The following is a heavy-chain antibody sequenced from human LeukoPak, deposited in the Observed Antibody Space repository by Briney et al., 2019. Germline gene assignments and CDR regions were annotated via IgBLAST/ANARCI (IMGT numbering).Heavy chain of an antibody. V-gene: IGHV4-59*01. CDR3: ARVRDSSGYYGLLDY. CDR1: GGSISSYY. D-gene: IGHD3-22*01. Sequence: SGTLSLTCTVSGGSISSYYWSWIRQPPGKGLEWIGYIYYSGSTNYNPSLKSRVTISVDTSKNQFSLNLSSVTAADTAVYYCARVRDSSGYYGLLDYWGQGTLVTVSS. J-gene: IGHJ4*02. CDR2: IYYSGST.